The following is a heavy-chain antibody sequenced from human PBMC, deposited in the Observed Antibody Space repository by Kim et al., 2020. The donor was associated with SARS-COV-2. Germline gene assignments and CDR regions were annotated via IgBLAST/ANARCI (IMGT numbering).Heavy chain of an antibody. CDR3: ARKTRGFDP. J-gene: IGHJ5*02. V-gene: IGHV1-46*01. CDR2: GRT. Sequence: GRTRYAQKCQGSITMTRDTSTSTVYMELSSLRSEDTSVYYCARKTRGFDPWGQGTLVTVSS. D-gene: IGHD1-7*01.